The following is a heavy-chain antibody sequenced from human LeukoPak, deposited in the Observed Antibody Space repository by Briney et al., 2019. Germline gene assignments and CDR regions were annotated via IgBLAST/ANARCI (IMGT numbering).Heavy chain of an antibody. CDR3: PRDRTREGPSRGHAFDI. V-gene: IGHV1-2*02. Sequence: ASVKVSCKASGYTFTGYYMHWVRQAPGQGLEWMGWINPNSGGTNYAQKFQGRVTMTRDTSISTAYMELSRLRSDDTAVYYCPRDRTREGPSRGHAFDIWGQGTMVTVSS. CDR2: INPNSGGT. CDR1: GYTFTGYY. J-gene: IGHJ3*02. D-gene: IGHD1-1*01.